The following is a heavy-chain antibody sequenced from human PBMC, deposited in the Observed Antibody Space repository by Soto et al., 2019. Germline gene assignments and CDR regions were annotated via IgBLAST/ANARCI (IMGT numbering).Heavy chain of an antibody. D-gene: IGHD3-10*01. CDR1: GFPLSSSGEA. J-gene: IGHJ4*02. CDR3: AHGDPLDFHY. V-gene: IGHV2-5*01. CDR2: IYWNGIE. Sequence: QITLKESGPALVKPTQTLTLTCTFSGFPLSSSGEAVGWIRQPPGKALEWLALIYWNGIERYSTSLKSRLTITKATSKNQVVLTVTKMDPVDTATYFCAHGDPLDFHYWGQGTLVTVSP.